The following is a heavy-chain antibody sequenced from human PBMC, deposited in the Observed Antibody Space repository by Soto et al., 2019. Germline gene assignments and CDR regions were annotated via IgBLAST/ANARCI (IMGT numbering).Heavy chain of an antibody. CDR2: ISGSGGST. J-gene: IGHJ3*02. CDR3: ATRGFIAVADDAFDI. V-gene: IGHV3-23*01. D-gene: IGHD6-19*01. CDR1: GFTFSSYA. Sequence: GGSLRLSCAAPGFTFSSYAMSWVRQAPGKGLEWVSAISGSGGSTYYADSVKGRFTISRDNSKNTLYLQMNSLRAEDTAVYYCATRGFIAVADDAFDIWGQGTMVTVSS.